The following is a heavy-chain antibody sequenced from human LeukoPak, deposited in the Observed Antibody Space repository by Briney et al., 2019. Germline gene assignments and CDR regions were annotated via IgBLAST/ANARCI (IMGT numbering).Heavy chain of an antibody. V-gene: IGHV5-51*01. D-gene: IGHD3-10*01. CDR3: ARQCCRGASPGFDP. CDR1: GYSFSDYW. CDR2: IYPGDSDT. J-gene: IGHJ5*02. Sequence: GASLQISCKGSGYSFSDYWIAWVRQMPGKGLEWMGSIYPGDSDTRYSPSFQGQVTFSADKSISTAYLQWSSLWASDTAIYYCARQCCRGASPGFDPWGQGTLVTVS.